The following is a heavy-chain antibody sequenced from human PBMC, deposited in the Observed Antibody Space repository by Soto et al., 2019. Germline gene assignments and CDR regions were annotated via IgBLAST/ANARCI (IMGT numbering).Heavy chain of an antibody. CDR3: ARGVGFGYYYYHMDL. V-gene: IGHV4-61*01. D-gene: IGHD3-10*01. CDR1: GDSVTSVSDY. Sequence: PSGTLSATCTVSGDSVTSVSDYWIWIRQPPGKGLEWIGYIYYSGSADYNPSLGSRVTISIDTSKNQFSLKLTSVTAADTAVYYCARGVGFGYYYYHMDLWGQGTTVTVSS. J-gene: IGHJ6*02. CDR2: IYYSGSA.